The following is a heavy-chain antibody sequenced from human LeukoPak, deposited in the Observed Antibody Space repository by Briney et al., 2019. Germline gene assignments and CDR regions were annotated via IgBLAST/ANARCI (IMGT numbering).Heavy chain of an antibody. CDR3: ARSGSTDFDY. D-gene: IGHD5-12*01. V-gene: IGHV4-30-2*01. CDR2: IYHSGRA. CDR1: GGSVSSGGYS. J-gene: IGHJ4*02. Sequence: PSETLSLTCAVSGGSVSSGGYSWSWIRQPPGNGLEWIGYIYHSGRASYNPSLESRVTISLDRSRNHVSLNLTSVTAADTAVYYCARSGSTDFDYWGQGTLVTVSS.